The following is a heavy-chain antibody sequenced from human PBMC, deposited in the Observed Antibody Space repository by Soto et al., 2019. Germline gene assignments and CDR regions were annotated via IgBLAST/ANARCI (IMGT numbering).Heavy chain of an antibody. D-gene: IGHD3-10*01. V-gene: IGHV1-18*01. CDR1: GYTFTSYG. CDR3: AIANYYYGSGNGNWFDP. CDR2: ISAYNGNT. J-gene: IGHJ5*02. Sequence: QVQLVQSGAEVKKPGASVKVSCKASGYTFTSYGFSWVRQAPGQGLEWMGWISAYNGNTNYAQNLQGRVTMTTDASTSTAYMELRSLRSDDTAVYYCAIANYYYGSGNGNWFDPWGQGTLVTVSS.